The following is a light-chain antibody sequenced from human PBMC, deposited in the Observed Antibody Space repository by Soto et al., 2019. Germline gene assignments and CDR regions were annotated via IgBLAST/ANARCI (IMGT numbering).Light chain of an antibody. J-gene: IGKJ4*01. V-gene: IGKV4-1*01. CDR2: WAS. CDR3: QQYYSTPLT. Sequence: DIVLTQSPDSLAVSMCERATINCKSSQSVLYSSNNKNYLAWYQQKPGQPPKLLIYWASTRESGVPDRFSGSGSGTDFTLTISSLQVEDVAVYYCQQYYSTPLTFGGGTKVEIK. CDR1: QSVLYSSNNKNY.